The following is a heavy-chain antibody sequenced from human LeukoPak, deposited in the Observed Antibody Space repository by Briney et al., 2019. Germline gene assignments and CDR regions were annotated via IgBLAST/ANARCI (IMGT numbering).Heavy chain of an antibody. CDR2: TYYRAKWYN. CDR1: GDSVSSNSAA. V-gene: IGHV6-1*01. J-gene: IGHJ3*02. CDR3: ARALRITIFGVDQGPFDI. Sequence: SQTLSLTCAISGDSVSSNSAAWNWIRQSPSRGLEWLGRTYYRAKWYNDYAVSVESRITINPATSKNQFSLQLNSVTPEDTAVYYCARALRITIFGVDQGPFDIWGQGTMVTVSS. D-gene: IGHD3-3*01.